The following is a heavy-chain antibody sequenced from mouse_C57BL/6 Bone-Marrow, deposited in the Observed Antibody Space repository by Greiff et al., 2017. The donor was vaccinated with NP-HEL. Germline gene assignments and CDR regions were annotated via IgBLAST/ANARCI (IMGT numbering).Heavy chain of an antibody. CDR2: ISSGSSTI. Sequence: VQLKESGGGLVKPGGSLKLSCAASGFTFSDYGMHWVRQAPEKGLEWVAYISSGSSTIYYADTVKGRFTISRDNAKNTLFLQMTSLRSEDTAMYYCARGHYYGSSPMDYWGQGTSVTVSS. CDR3: ARGHYYGSSPMDY. V-gene: IGHV5-17*01. CDR1: GFTFSDYG. D-gene: IGHD1-1*01. J-gene: IGHJ4*01.